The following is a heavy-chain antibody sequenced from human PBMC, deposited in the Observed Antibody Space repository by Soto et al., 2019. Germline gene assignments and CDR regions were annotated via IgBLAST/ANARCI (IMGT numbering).Heavy chain of an antibody. CDR3: TRAPTVDRSNWPLNFDC. CDR2: IYSCGDT. D-gene: IGHD1-1*01. CDR1: GFTVSNNY. Sequence: GGSLRLSCAASGFTVSNNYMSWVRQAPGQGLEWVSVIYSCGDTSYADSVKGRFTISRDSSKNTLYLQMNSLRAEDTAIYYCTRAPTVDRSNWPLNFDCWGQGTLVTVSS. J-gene: IGHJ4*02. V-gene: IGHV3-66*01.